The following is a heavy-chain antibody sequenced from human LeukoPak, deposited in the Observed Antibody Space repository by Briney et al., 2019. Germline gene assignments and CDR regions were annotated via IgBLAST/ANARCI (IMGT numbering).Heavy chain of an antibody. CDR1: GGSISSSDYY. J-gene: IGHJ3*02. D-gene: IGHD3-9*01. CDR3: ARGFDAHNAFDI. Sequence: SETLSLTCTVSGGSISSSDYYWSWIRQPPGKGLEWIGYIYYSGSTSYNPSLKSRVTISVDTSKNQFSLKLTSATAADTAVYYCARGFDAHNAFDIWAKGQWSPSLQ. V-gene: IGHV4-30-4*01. CDR2: IYYSGST.